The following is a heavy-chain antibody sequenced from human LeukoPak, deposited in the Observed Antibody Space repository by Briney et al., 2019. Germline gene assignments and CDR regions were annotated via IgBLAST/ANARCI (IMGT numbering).Heavy chain of an antibody. D-gene: IGHD2-8*01. Sequence: GASVKVSCKASGYDFINYGISWVRQAPGQGLEWMGRINSYSGGTNYALKFQGRVTMTRDTSMSTAYMDLSSLTSDDTAVYFCVRDNGAYWGQGTLVTVSS. V-gene: IGHV1-2*06. J-gene: IGHJ4*02. CDR3: VRDNGAY. CDR1: GYDFINYG. CDR2: INSYSGGT.